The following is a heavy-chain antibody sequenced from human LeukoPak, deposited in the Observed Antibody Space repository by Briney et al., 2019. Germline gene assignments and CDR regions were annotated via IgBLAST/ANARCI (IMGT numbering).Heavy chain of an antibody. D-gene: IGHD2-15*01. V-gene: IGHV4-59*12. CDR3: ARVRRGSYMDV. CDR2: IYYSGST. CDR1: GGSISSYY. Sequence: SETLSLTCTVSGGSISSYYWSWIRQPPGKGLEWIGYIYYSGSTNYNPSLKSRVTISVDTSKNQFSLKLSSVTAADTAVYYCARVRRGSYMDVWGKGTTVTVSS. J-gene: IGHJ6*03.